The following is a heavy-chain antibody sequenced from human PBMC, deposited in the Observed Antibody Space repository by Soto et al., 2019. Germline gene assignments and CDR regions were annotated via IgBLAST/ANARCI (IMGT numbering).Heavy chain of an antibody. CDR1: GFTFTSSA. D-gene: IGHD2-21*01. V-gene: IGHV1-58*01. CDR2: IVVGSGNT. Sequence: EASVKVSCKASGFTFTSSAVQWVRQARGQRLEWIGWIVVGSGNTNYAQKFQERVTITRDMSTSTAYMELSSLRSEDTAVYYCAALWRGRISYFDYWGQGTLVTVSS. CDR3: AALWRGRISYFDY. J-gene: IGHJ4*02.